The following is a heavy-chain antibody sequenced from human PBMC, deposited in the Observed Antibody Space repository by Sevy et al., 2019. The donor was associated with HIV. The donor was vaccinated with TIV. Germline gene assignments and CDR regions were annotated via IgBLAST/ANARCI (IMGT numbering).Heavy chain of an antibody. V-gene: IGHV3-30*03. J-gene: IGHJ4*02. CDR3: ARDAGYSIVRYPGY. CDR1: AFTFSAHA. Sequence: GGSLRLSCAASAFTFSAHAMHWVRQAPGKGLEWVAVISYDGSSEYYADSVKGRFTISRDNSKSTLYLQMNGLRPDDTAVYYCARDAGYSIVRYPGYWGQGTLVTVSS. D-gene: IGHD6-19*01. CDR2: ISYDGSSE.